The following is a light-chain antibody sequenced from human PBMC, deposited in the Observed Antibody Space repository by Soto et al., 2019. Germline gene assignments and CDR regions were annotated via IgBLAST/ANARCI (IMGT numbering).Light chain of an antibody. J-gene: IGLJ2*01. Sequence: QSVLTQPASVSGSPGQSITISCTGTSSDVGSYNLVSWYQQHPGKAPKLMIYEGSKRPSGVSNRVSGSESGNTASLTISGLQAEDEADYYCCSYAGSSTVVFGGGTKLTVL. CDR3: CSYAGSSTVV. V-gene: IGLV2-23*01. CDR2: EGS. CDR1: SSDVGSYNL.